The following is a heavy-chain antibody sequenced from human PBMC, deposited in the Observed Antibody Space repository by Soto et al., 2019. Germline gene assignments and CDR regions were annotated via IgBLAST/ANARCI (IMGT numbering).Heavy chain of an antibody. CDR2: ISGSGGST. CDR1: GFTFSSYA. V-gene: IGHV3-23*01. J-gene: IGHJ4*02. D-gene: IGHD3-3*01. Sequence: EVQLLESGGDLVQPGGSLRLSCAASGFTFSSYAMSWVRQAPGKGLEWVSAISGSGGSTYYADSVKGRFTISRDNSKNTLYLQMNSLRAEDTAVYYCAKVYMAYDFWSGYYLDYWGQGTLVTVSS. CDR3: AKVYMAYDFWSGYYLDY.